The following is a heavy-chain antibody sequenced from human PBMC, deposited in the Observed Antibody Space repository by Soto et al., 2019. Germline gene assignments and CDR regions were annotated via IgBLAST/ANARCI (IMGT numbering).Heavy chain of an antibody. CDR1: GYTFTGYY. J-gene: IGHJ5*02. CDR2: INPNSGGT. Sequence: ASLKVSCKSSGYTFTGYYIHWVRQAPGQGLEWMGWINPNSGGTNYAQKFQGRVTMTRDTSISTAYMELSRLRSDDTAVYYCARNGDDNWFDPWGQGTLVTAPQ. CDR3: ARNGDDNWFDP. V-gene: IGHV1-2*02.